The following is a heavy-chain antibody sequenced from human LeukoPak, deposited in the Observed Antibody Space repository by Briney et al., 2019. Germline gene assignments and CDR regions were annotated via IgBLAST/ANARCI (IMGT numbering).Heavy chain of an antibody. V-gene: IGHV1-8*01. CDR3: ARVWTMVQGAGRTPFGY. D-gene: IGHD3-10*01. CDR2: MNPNSGNT. Sequence: GASVKVSCKASGYTFTSYDINWVRQATGQGLEWMGWMNPNSGNTGYAQKFQGRVTTTRNTSISTAYMELSSLRSEDTAVYYCARVWTMVQGAGRTPFGYWGQGTLVTVSS. CDR1: GYTFTSYD. J-gene: IGHJ4*02.